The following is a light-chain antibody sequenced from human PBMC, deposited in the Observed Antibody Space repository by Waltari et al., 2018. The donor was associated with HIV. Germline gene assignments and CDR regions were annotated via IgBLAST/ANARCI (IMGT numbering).Light chain of an antibody. CDR3: SSYSTLKTIL. J-gene: IGLJ3*02. CDR2: GGT. CDR1: NTDIVAFDL. Sequence: QSALTQPASVSGSPGQSVTISCPGANTDIVAFDLVSWYQQRSGQAPQLIIFGGTSRPSGVSSRFSGFKSGHTASLTISGLHDGDEAYYFCSSYSTLKTILFGGGTKLTV. V-gene: IGLV2-14*03.